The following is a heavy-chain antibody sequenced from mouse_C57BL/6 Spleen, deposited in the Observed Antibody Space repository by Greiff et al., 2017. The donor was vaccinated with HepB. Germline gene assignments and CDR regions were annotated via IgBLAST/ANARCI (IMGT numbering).Heavy chain of an antibody. CDR1: GYSFTSYY. J-gene: IGHJ3*01. V-gene: IGHV1-66*01. Sequence: VQLQQSGPELVKPGASVKISCKASGYSFTSYYIHWVKQRPGQGLEWIGWIYPGSGNTKYNEKFKGKATLTADTSSSTAYMQLSSLTSQDSAVYYCARSRDDYDGAFAYWGQGTLVTVSA. CDR2: IYPGSGNT. D-gene: IGHD2-4*01. CDR3: ARSRDDYDGAFAY.